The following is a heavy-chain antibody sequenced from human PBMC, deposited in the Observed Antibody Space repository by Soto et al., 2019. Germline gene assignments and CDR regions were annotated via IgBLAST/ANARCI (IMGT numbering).Heavy chain of an antibody. CDR2: IWYDGSNK. V-gene: IGHV3-33*01. CDR1: GFTFSSYG. CDR3: ARGHWGTVTTGRSGAFDY. Sequence: QVQLVESGGGVVQPGRSLRLSCAASGFTFSSYGMHWVRQAPGKGLEWVAVIWYDGSNKYYADSVKGRFTISRDNSKNTLYLQMNSLRAEDTAVYYCARGHWGTVTTGRSGAFDYWGQGTLVTVSS. J-gene: IGHJ4*02. D-gene: IGHD4-17*01.